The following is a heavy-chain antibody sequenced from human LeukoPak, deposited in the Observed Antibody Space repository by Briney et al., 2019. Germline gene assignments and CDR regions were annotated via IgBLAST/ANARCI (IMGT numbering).Heavy chain of an antibody. J-gene: IGHJ3*02. V-gene: IGHV1-18*01. CDR3: ARELYDFWGGYYNPKDAFDI. CDR1: GYTFTSYG. D-gene: IGHD3-3*01. CDR2: ISPYNGNT. Sequence: ASVKVSCKASGYTFTSYGISWVRQAPGQGLEWMGWISPYNGNTNYAQKLQGRVTMTRDTSTSTAYMELRSLRSDDTAVYYCARELYDFWGGYYNPKDAFDIWGEGTMVTVSS.